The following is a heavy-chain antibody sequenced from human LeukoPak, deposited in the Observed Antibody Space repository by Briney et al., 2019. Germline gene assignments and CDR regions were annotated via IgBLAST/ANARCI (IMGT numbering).Heavy chain of an antibody. CDR3: ARLPGDAFDI. CDR2: IYHSGST. V-gene: IGHV4-30-2*01. CDR1: GGSFSSGGYS. J-gene: IGHJ3*02. Sequence: SETLSVNCAVSGGSFSSGGYSWSWIRQPPGKGLEWIGYIYHSGSTYYNPSLKSRVTISVDRSKNQFSLKLSSVTAADTAVYYCARLPGDAFDIWGQGTMVTVSS.